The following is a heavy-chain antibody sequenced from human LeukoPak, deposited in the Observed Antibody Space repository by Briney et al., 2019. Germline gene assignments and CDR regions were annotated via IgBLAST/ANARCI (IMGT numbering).Heavy chain of an antibody. CDR2: INPNSGDT. J-gene: IGHJ4*02. CDR3: AREVTPGSFDY. V-gene: IGHV1-2*02. Sequence: ASVKVSCKASGYIFTGYYMHWVRQAPGQGLEWMGWINPNSGDTNYAQKFQGRVTMTRDTSISTAYMELSRLRSDDTAVYYCAREVTPGSFDYWGQGTLVTVSS. CDR1: GYIFTGYY. D-gene: IGHD4-23*01.